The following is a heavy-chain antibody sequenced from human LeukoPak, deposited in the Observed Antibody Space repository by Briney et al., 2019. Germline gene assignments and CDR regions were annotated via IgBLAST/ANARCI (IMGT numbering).Heavy chain of an antibody. D-gene: IGHD3-10*01. V-gene: IGHV3-23*01. CDR2: ISGSGGNT. J-gene: IGHJ4*02. CDR3: ARSLFGSGSE. CDR1: GFTFNNFA. Sequence: GGSLRLSCAASGFTFNNFAMSWVRQAPGKGLEWVSAISGSGGNTYYADSVKGRFTISRDNSKNTLYLQMNSLSAEDTAVYYCARSLFGSGSEWGQGTLVTVSS.